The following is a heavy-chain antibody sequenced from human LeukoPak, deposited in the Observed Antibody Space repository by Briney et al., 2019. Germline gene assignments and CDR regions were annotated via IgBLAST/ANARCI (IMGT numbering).Heavy chain of an antibody. CDR2: IYHSGST. CDR1: GYSISSGYY. V-gene: IGHV4-38-2*01. J-gene: IGHJ5*02. D-gene: IGHD2-15*01. CDR3: ARAKDCSGGSCYSWSWFDP. Sequence: KPSETLSLTCAVSGYSISSGYYWGWIRQPPGKGLEWIGSIYHSGSTYYNPPLKSRVTISVDTSKNQFSLKLSSVTAADTAVYYCARAKDCSGGSCYSWSWFDPWGQGTLVTVSS.